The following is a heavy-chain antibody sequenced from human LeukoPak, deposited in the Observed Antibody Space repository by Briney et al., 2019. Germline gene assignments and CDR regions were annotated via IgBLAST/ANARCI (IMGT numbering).Heavy chain of an antibody. CDR2: ISYDGSNK. V-gene: IGHV3-30*03. CDR1: GFTFSSYG. CDR3: ARIAVAGTRQDY. J-gene: IGHJ4*02. D-gene: IGHD6-19*01. Sequence: GGSLRLSCAASGFTFSSYGMHWVRQAPGKGLEWVAVISYDGSNKYYADSVKGRFTISRDNSKNTLYLQMNSLRAEDTAVYYCARIAVAGTRQDYWGQGTLVTVSS.